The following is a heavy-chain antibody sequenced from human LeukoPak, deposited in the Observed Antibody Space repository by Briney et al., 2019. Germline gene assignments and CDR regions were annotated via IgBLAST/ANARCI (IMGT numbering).Heavy chain of an antibody. J-gene: IGHJ2*01. Sequence: PSETLSLTCTVSGGSISSGDCYWSWIRQPPGKGLEWIGYIYYSGTTHHNPSLRSRLLISVDTSKNQFSLKLSSVTAEDTAVYYCAKHHYGGDSRYFDLWGRGTLVTVSS. V-gene: IGHV4-30-4*01. CDR2: IYYSGTT. CDR1: GGSISSGDCY. D-gene: IGHD4-23*01. CDR3: AKHHYGGDSRYFDL.